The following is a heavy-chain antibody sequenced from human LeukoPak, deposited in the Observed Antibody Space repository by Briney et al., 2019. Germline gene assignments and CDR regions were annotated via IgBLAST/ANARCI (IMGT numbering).Heavy chain of an antibody. CDR1: GFTFSSYG. V-gene: IGHV3-30*02. J-gene: IGHJ6*03. CDR2: IRYDGSNK. Sequence: GGSLRLSCAASGFTFSSYGMHWVRQAPGKGLEWVAFIRYDGSNKYYADSVKGQFTISRDNSKNTLYLQMNSLRAEDTAVYYCAKGGGGGSLSPYYYYMDVWGKGTTVTVSS. D-gene: IGHD2-15*01. CDR3: AKGGGGGSLSPYYYYMDV.